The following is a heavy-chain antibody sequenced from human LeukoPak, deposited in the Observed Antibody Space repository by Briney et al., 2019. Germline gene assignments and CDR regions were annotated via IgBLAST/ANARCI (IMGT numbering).Heavy chain of an antibody. J-gene: IGHJ4*02. V-gene: IGHV1-69*05. CDR1: GGTFSSYA. CDR3: AREARGENSDFWSGYYTGFGGLSRTYFDY. Sequence: ASEKVSCKASGGTFSSYAISWVRQAPGQGLEWMGGIIPIFGTANYAQKFQGRVTITTDESTSTAYMELSSLRSEDTAVYYCAREARGENSDFWSGYYTGFGGLSRTYFDYWGQGTLVTVSS. CDR2: IIPIFGTA. D-gene: IGHD3-3*01.